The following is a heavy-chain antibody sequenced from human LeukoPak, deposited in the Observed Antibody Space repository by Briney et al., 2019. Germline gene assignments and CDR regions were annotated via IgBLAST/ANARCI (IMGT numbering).Heavy chain of an antibody. CDR1: GYTFTSYY. V-gene: IGHV1-46*01. Sequence: GASVKVSCKASGYTFTSYYMHWVRQAPGQGPEWMGIINTSGGSTSYSPKFQGRFTMTRDTSTSTVYMELSSLRSDDTAVYYCARPFIAGRPVAAFDIWGQGTVVTVSS. CDR2: INTSGGST. D-gene: IGHD6-6*01. CDR3: ARPFIAGRPVAAFDI. J-gene: IGHJ3*02.